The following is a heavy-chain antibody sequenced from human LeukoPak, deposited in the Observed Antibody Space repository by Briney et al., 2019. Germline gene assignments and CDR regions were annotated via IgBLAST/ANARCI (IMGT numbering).Heavy chain of an antibody. D-gene: IGHD6-6*01. Sequence: GGSLRLSCAASGFTVSSNYMSWVRQAPGKGLEWVSVIYSGGSTYYADSVKGRFTISRDNSKNTLYLQMNGLRAEDTAVYYCARDLASSSSRLYYYYMDVWGKGTTVTVSS. V-gene: IGHV3-66*02. J-gene: IGHJ6*03. CDR2: IYSGGST. CDR1: GFTVSSNY. CDR3: ARDLASSSSRLYYYYMDV.